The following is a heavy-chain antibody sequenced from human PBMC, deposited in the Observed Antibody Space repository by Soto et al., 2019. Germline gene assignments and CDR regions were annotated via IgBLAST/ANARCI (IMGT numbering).Heavy chain of an antibody. Sequence: ASVKVSCKASGYTFTGYYMHWVRQAPGQGLEWMGWIDPNSGGTNYAQKFQGRVTMTRDTSISTAYMELSRLRSDDTAVYYCARDRGYSSSSWFDPWGQGTLVTVSS. CDR1: GYTFTGYY. CDR3: ARDRGYSSSSWFDP. CDR2: IDPNSGGT. V-gene: IGHV1-2*02. D-gene: IGHD6-6*01. J-gene: IGHJ5*02.